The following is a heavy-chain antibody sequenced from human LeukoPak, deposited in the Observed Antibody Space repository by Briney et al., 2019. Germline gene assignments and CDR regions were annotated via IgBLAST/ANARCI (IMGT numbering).Heavy chain of an antibody. CDR3: ARARGYRYGPGLDY. V-gene: IGHV4-30-4*01. CDR1: GGSISSGDYY. Sequence: SETLSLTCTVSGGSISSGDYYWSWIRQPPGKGLEWIGYIYYSGSTYYNPSLRSRVTISVDTSKNQFSLKLSSVTAADTAVYYCARARGYRYGPGLDYWGQGTLVTVSS. CDR2: IYYSGST. D-gene: IGHD5-18*01. J-gene: IGHJ4*02.